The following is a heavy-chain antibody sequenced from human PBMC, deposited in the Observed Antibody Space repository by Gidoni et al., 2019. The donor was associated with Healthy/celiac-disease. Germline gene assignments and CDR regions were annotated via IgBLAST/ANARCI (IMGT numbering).Heavy chain of an antibody. CDR2: IRSKAYGGTT. D-gene: IGHD2-15*01. CDR3: TRDLRSGRWT. Sequence: EVQLVESGGGLVQPGRSLRLSCTASGFTFGDYAMSWVRQAPGKGLEWVGFIRSKAYGGTTEYAASVKGRFTISRDDSKSIAYLQMNSLKTEDTAVYYCTRDLRSGRWTWGQGTLVTVSS. J-gene: IGHJ5*02. CDR1: GFTFGDYA. V-gene: IGHV3-49*04.